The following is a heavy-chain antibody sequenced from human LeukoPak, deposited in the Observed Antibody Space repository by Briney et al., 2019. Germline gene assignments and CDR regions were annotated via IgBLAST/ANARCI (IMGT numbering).Heavy chain of an antibody. V-gene: IGHV4-34*01. CDR2: INHSGST. J-gene: IGHJ5*02. Sequence: SETLSLTCAVYGGSFSGYYWSWIRQPPGKGLEWIGEINHSGSTNYNPSLKSRVTISVDTSKNQFSLKLSSVTAADTAVYYCARGRYYDILTGYWSWFDPWGQGTLVTVSS. CDR1: GGSFSGYY. CDR3: ARGRYYDILTGYWSWFDP. D-gene: IGHD3-9*01.